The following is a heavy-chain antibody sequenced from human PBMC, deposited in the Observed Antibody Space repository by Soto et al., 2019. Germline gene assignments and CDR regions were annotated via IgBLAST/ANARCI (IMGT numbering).Heavy chain of an antibody. CDR3: VRAGFGVLVSMSLSDY. J-gene: IGHJ4*02. Sequence: GLEWMGWINPNSGGTNYAQKFQGWVTMTRDTSISTAYMELSRLRSDDTAVFYCVRAGFGVLVSMSLSDYWGQRTL. CDR2: INPNSGGT. D-gene: IGHD3-10*01. V-gene: IGHV1-2*04.